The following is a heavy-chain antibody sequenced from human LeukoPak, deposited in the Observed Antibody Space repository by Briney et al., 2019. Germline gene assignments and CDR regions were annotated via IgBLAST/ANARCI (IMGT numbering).Heavy chain of an antibody. Sequence: ASVKVSCKASGYTFTSYDINWVRQATGQGLEWMGWMNPNSGNTGYAQKFQGRVTITRNTSISTAYMELSSLRSEDTAVYYCARSKRNYYDSSGASDYWGQGTLVTVSS. D-gene: IGHD3-22*01. CDR2: MNPNSGNT. CDR1: GYTFTSYD. J-gene: IGHJ4*02. CDR3: ARSKRNYYDSSGASDY. V-gene: IGHV1-8*03.